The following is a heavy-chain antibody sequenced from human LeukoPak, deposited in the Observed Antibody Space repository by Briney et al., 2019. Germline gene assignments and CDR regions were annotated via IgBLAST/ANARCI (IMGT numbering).Heavy chain of an antibody. D-gene: IGHD3-10*01. CDR3: VRLRSIGEFLLTFEFDY. Sequence: SETLSLTCTVSGYSIISGYYWGWIRQPPGQGLEWIGTIRHSGTTYYNPSLKSRVTISIDSSKNQFSLKLSSVTAADTAVYYCVRLRSIGEFLLTFEFDYWGQGTLVTVSS. J-gene: IGHJ4*02. CDR2: IRHSGTT. CDR1: GYSIISGYY. V-gene: IGHV4-38-2*02.